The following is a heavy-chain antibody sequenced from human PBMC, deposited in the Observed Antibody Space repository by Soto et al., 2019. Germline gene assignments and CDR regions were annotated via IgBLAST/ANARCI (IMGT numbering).Heavy chain of an antibody. V-gene: IGHV4-59*01. J-gene: IGHJ6*02. CDR1: GGSISSYY. D-gene: IGHD3-10*01. CDR2: IYYSGST. Sequence: SETLSLTCTVSGGSISSYYWSWIRQPPGKGLEWIGYIYYSGSTNYNPTLKSRVTISVDTSKNQFSLKLSSVTAADTAVYYCATAVTMVRRVIITLPIADGMDVWGQGTTVTVSS. CDR3: ATAVTMVRRVIITLPIADGMDV.